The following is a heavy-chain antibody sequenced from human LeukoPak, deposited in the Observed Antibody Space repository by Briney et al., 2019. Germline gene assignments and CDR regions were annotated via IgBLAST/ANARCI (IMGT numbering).Heavy chain of an antibody. CDR1: GFTVSSNY. CDR2: IYSGGST. Sequence: PGGSLRLSCAASGFTVSSNYMSWVRQAPGKGLEWVSVIYSGGSTYYADSVKGRFTISRDNSKNTVYLQMNRLRAEDTAVYYCARDLNYDSAYWGQGTLVTVSS. CDR3: ARDLNYDSAY. V-gene: IGHV3-53*01. J-gene: IGHJ4*02. D-gene: IGHD3-22*01.